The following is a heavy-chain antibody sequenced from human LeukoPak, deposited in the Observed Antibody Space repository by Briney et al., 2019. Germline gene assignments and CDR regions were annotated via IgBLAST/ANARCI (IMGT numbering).Heavy chain of an antibody. D-gene: IGHD3-3*01. V-gene: IGHV1-46*01. CDR1: GYTFTSYY. CDR3: ARGGTLITIFGVVINRPTTFDY. J-gene: IGHJ4*02. CDR2: INPSGGST. Sequence: ASVKVSCKASGYTFTSYYMHWARQAPGQGLEWMGIINPSGGSTSYAQKFQGRVTMTRDTSTSTVYMELSSLRSEDTAVYYCARGGTLITIFGVVINRPTTFDYWGQGTLVTVSS.